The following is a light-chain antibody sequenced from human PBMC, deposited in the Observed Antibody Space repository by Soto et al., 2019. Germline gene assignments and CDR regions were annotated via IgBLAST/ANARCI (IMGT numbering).Light chain of an antibody. J-gene: IGKJ5*01. CDR2: AAS. CDR1: QSVSSSY. V-gene: IGKV3-15*01. CDR3: QQYNEWPPFT. Sequence: EIVVTQSPGTLSLSPGERATLSCRASQSVSSSYLAWYQQKPGQAPRLLLYAASTRATGIPDRFSGSVSGTAFTLTISSLQSADYAAYYCQQYNEWPPFTFGQGTRLEIK.